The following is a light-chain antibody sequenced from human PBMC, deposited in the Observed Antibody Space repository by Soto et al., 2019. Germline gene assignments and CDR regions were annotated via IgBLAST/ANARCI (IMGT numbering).Light chain of an antibody. CDR1: SSDVGAYNY. V-gene: IGLV2-14*03. CDR2: DVS. J-gene: IGLJ1*01. Sequence: QSVLTRPASVSASLGQPITISCTGTSSDVGAYNYVYWYQQHSDKAPKLIIYDVSNRPSGIPNRFSGSKSGNTASLTISGLQAEAAADYYCSSYTSSSALFGTGTKVTVL. CDR3: SSYTSSSAL.